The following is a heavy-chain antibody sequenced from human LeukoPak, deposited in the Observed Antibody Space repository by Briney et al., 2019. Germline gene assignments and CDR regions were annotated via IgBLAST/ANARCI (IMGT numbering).Heavy chain of an antibody. CDR3: AKDRDLTGDRKPGYFDC. CDR1: GFNFIDYS. Sequence: GGSLRLSCAASGFNFIDYSMNWVRQAPVKGLEWISYIGISSGNTKYADSVKGRFTISRDKARNSLYLQMNSLRVEDTAVYYCAKDRDLTGDRKPGYFDCWGQGTLVTVSS. CDR2: IGISSGNT. D-gene: IGHD7-27*01. J-gene: IGHJ4*02. V-gene: IGHV3-48*01.